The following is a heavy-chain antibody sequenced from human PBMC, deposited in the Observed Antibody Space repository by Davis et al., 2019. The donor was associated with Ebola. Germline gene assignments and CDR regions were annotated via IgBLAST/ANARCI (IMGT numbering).Heavy chain of an antibody. CDR1: GGSFSGYY. CDR3: ARVYYDFWSGYYYYYYYGMDV. J-gene: IGHJ6*02. V-gene: IGHV4-34*01. CDR2: INHSGST. D-gene: IGHD3-3*01. Sequence: MPSETLSLTCAVYGGSFSGYYWSWIRQPPGKGLEWIGEINHSGSTNYNPSLKSRVTISVDTSKNQFSLKLSSVTAADTAVYYCARVYYDFWSGYYYYYYYGMDVWGQGTTVTVSS.